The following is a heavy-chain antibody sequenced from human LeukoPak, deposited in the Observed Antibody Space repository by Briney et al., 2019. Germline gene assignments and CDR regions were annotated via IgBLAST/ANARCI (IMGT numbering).Heavy chain of an antibody. V-gene: IGHV3-23*01. Sequence: GGSLRLSCAASGFTFSSSAMSWVRQAPGKGLEWVSAISNNGGYTFYADSVQGRFTISRDNSKSTLCLQMNSLRAEDTAVYYCARELRDGTDYWGQGTLVTVSS. D-gene: IGHD1-14*01. J-gene: IGHJ4*02. CDR1: GFTFSSSA. CDR2: ISNNGGYT. CDR3: ARELRDGTDY.